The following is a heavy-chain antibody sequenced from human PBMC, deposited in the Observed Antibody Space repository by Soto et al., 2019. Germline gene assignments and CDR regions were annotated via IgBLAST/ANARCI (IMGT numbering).Heavy chain of an antibody. CDR2: ISYDGSNK. V-gene: IGHV3-30-3*01. Sequence: WWSLRLSCSASVFTFSSYAMHWFRQAPGKGLEWVAVISYDGSNKYYADSVKGRFTISRDNSKNTLYLQMNSLRAEDTAVYYCARDPQELRNAFDIWGQGTMVTVSS. J-gene: IGHJ3*02. CDR1: VFTFSSYA. D-gene: IGHD1-26*01. CDR3: ARDPQELRNAFDI.